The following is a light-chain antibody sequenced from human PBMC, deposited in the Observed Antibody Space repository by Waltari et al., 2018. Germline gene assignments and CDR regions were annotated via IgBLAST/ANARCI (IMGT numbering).Light chain of an antibody. Sequence: QSALTQPHSVSGSPGQSVTISCTGTSRDIGAYKYVSWYQHHPNKAPKLIIYDVTKRPSGVPDRFSGSKSANRASLTISGLQPDDEADYFCCSYSGSYTWLFGGGTKLTVL. V-gene: IGLV2-11*01. CDR3: CSYSGSYTWL. CDR2: DVT. CDR1: SRDIGAYKY. J-gene: IGLJ3*02.